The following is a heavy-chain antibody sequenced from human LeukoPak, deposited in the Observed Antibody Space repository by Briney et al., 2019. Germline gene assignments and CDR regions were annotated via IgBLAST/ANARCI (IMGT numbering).Heavy chain of an antibody. CDR2: ISGSGGST. J-gene: IGHJ4*02. V-gene: IGHV3-23*01. D-gene: IGHD1-1*01. CDR3: AKESGSRRLGNFDY. Sequence: ETLSLTCTVSGGSISSGDYYWSWIRQPPGKGLEWVSAISGSGGSTDYADSVKGRFTISRDNSKNTLYLQMNSLRAEDTAVYYCAKESGSRRLGNFDYWGQGTLVTVSS. CDR1: GGSISSGDYY.